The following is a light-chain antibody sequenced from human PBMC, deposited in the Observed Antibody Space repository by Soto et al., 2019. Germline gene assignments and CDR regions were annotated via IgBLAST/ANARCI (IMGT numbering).Light chain of an antibody. J-gene: IGLJ1*01. Sequence: SYELTQPPSVSVSPGQTASITCSGDKLGDKYACWYQQKPGQSPVLVFYQDSKRPSGIPERFSGSNSGNTATLTISGTQAMDEADYYCQAWDSSTACYVFGTGTKLTVL. CDR1: KLGDKY. CDR2: QDS. V-gene: IGLV3-1*01. CDR3: QAWDSSTACYV.